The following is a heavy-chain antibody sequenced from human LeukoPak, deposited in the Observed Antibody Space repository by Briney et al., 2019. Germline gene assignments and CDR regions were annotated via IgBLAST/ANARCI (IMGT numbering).Heavy chain of an antibody. J-gene: IGHJ3*02. CDR3: AHMATSRALDAFDI. Sequence: GRSLRLSCAASGFTFDDYAMHWVRQAPGKGLEWVSGISWNSGSIGYADSVQGRFTISRDNAKNSLYLQMNSLRAEETALYYCAHMATSRALDAFDIWGQGTMVTVSS. D-gene: IGHD5-24*01. CDR2: ISWNSGSI. V-gene: IGHV3-9*01. CDR1: GFTFDDYA.